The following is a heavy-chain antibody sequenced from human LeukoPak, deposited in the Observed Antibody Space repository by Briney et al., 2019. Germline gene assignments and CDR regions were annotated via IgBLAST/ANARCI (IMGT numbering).Heavy chain of an antibody. CDR1: GFTVSTNY. D-gene: IGHD5-18*01. Sequence: GGSLRLSCVASGFTVSTNYMSWVRQAPGKGLEWVSVIYSGGSTYYADSVKGRFIISRDISNNTLYLQMNSLRAEDTAVYYCARDKVATAMEYYFENWGQGTLVTVSS. CDR3: ARDKVATAMEYYFEN. J-gene: IGHJ4*02. V-gene: IGHV3-66*02. CDR2: IYSGGST.